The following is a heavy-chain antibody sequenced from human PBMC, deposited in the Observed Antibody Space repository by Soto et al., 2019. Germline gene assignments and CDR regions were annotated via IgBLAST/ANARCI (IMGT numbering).Heavy chain of an antibody. CDR3: VRGVDGDLDY. CDR1: GFTFSNYW. J-gene: IGHJ4*02. Sequence: PGGSLRLSCVASGFTFSNYWMDWVRQAPGKGLEWVANIKKDGSDKNYVDSVKGRFTISRDNAKNSVFIQMNSLRAEDTAVYYCVRGVDGDLDYWGRGTLVTVS. D-gene: IGHD3-10*01. V-gene: IGHV3-7*05. CDR2: IKKDGSDK.